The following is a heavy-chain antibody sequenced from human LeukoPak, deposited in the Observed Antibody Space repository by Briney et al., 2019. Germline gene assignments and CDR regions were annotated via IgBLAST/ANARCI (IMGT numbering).Heavy chain of an antibody. D-gene: IGHD3-10*01. CDR3: ARRATLVRGVISYYFDY. V-gene: IGHV5-51*01. CDR2: IYPGDSDT. J-gene: IGHJ4*02. CDR1: GYIFTTYW. Sequence: GESLKISCKGSGYIFTTYWIGWVRQMPGKGLEWMGIIYPGDSDTKYSPSVQGRVTISADKSISTAYLQWSSLKASDTAMYYCARRATLVRGVISYYFDYWGQGSLVTVSS.